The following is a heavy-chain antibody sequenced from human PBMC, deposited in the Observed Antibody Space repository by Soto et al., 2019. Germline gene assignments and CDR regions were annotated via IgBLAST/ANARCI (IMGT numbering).Heavy chain of an antibody. CDR3: ARDPRYDSSGGPGYYFDY. J-gene: IGHJ4*02. CDR2: ISSSGSTI. V-gene: IGHV3-11*01. Sequence: PGGSLRLSCAASGFTFSDYYMSWIRQAPGKGLEWVSYISSSGSTIYYADSVKGRFTISRDNAKNSLYLQMNSLRAEDTAVYYCARDPRYDSSGGPGYYFDYWGQGTLVTVSS. D-gene: IGHD3-22*01. CDR1: GFTFSDYY.